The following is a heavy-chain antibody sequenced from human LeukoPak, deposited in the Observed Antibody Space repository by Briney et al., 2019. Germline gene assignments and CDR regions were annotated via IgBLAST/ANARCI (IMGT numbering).Heavy chain of an antibody. CDR2: IYYSGST. Sequence: SETLSLTCSVSGDSISTSSYYWSWIRQPPGKGLEWIGTIYYSGSTYYNPSLNSRLTISVDTSKNQFSLKLRSATAADTAVYYCARLTGYYYTLYNYYFDYWGQGTLVTVSS. CDR1: GDSISTSSYY. J-gene: IGHJ4*02. CDR3: ARLTGYYYTLYNYYFDY. D-gene: IGHD3-22*01. V-gene: IGHV4-39*01.